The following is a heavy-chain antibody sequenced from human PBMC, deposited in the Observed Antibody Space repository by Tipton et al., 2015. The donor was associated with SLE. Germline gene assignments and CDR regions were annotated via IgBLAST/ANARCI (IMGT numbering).Heavy chain of an antibody. V-gene: IGHV4-34*01. D-gene: IGHD2-15*01. J-gene: IGHJ3*02. CDR2: INHSGST. CDR1: GGSISSSSSYY. Sequence: TLSLTCAVYGGSISSSSSYYWAWIRQPPGKGLEWIGEINHSGSTNYNPSLKSRVTISVDTSKNQFSLKLSSVTAADTAVYYCARKACGGSCYARRGAFDIWGQGTMVTVSS. CDR3: ARKACGGSCYARRGAFDI.